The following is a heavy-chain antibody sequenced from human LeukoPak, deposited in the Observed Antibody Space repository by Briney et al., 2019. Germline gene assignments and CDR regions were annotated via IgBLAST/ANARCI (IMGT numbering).Heavy chain of an antibody. CDR1: GYTFTSYY. Sequence: ASVKVSCKAPGYTFTSYYMHWVRQAPGQGREWMGIINPSGGSTSYAQKFQGRVTMTRDTSTSTVYMELSSLRSEDTAVYYCARESSGYCSGGSCDWFDPWGQGTLVTVSS. V-gene: IGHV1-46*01. CDR2: INPSGGST. CDR3: ARESSGYCSGGSCDWFDP. D-gene: IGHD2-15*01. J-gene: IGHJ5*02.